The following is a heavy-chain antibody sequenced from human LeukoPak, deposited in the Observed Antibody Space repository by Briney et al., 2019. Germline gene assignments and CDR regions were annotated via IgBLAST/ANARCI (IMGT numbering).Heavy chain of an antibody. Sequence: ASVKVSCKASGYTFTSYGISWVRQAPGQGLEWMGWISAYNGNTNYAQKLQGRVTMTTDTSTSTAYMELRSLRSDDTAVYYCARDVLMGYCDFWSGYHEGYFDYWGQGTLVTVSS. CDR1: GYTFTSYG. CDR2: ISAYNGNT. D-gene: IGHD3-3*01. J-gene: IGHJ4*02. CDR3: ARDVLMGYCDFWSGYHEGYFDY. V-gene: IGHV1-18*01.